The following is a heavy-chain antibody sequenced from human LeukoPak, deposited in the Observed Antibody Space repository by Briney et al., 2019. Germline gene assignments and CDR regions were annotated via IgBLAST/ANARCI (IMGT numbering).Heavy chain of an antibody. V-gene: IGHV3-21*01. CDR3: ARTGRGYSYGWGYYYYYYMDV. CDR2: ISSSSSYI. CDR1: GFTFSSYS. Sequence: GGSLRLSCAASGFTFSSYSMNWVRQAPGKGLEWVSSISSSSSYIYYADSVKGRFTISRDNAKNTLYLQMNSLRAEDTAVYYCARTGRGYSYGWGYYYYYYMDVWGKGTTVTVSS. J-gene: IGHJ6*03. D-gene: IGHD5-18*01.